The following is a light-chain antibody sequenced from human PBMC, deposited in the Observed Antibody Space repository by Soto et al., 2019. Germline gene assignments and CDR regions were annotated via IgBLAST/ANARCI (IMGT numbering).Light chain of an antibody. CDR1: QSVSSN. CDR3: QQYNNWPRT. CDR2: GAS. V-gene: IGKV3-15*01. Sequence: EIVMTQSLATLSVSPGERATVSWRASQSVSSNLAWYQQKPGQAPRLLIYGASTRATGIPARFSGSGSGTEFTLTIGSLQSEDFAVYYCQQYNNWPRTFGQGTKLEIK. J-gene: IGKJ2*01.